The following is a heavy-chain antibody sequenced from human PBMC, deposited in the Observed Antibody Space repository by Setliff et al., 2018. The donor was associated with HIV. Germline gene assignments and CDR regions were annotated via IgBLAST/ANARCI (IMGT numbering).Heavy chain of an antibody. CDR2: INLVTGKT. Sequence: ASVKVSCKTSGNTFARQSHDLHWVRQVPGQGLEWMGWINLVTGKTAYLQKFQGRVTITRDTSASTAYMEMSSLRSEDTAVYYCARVPIAVAGPYYYYGMDVWGQGTTVT. CDR3: ARVPIAVAGPYYYYGMDV. D-gene: IGHD6-19*01. J-gene: IGHJ6*02. CDR1: GNTFARQSHD. V-gene: IGHV1-3*01.